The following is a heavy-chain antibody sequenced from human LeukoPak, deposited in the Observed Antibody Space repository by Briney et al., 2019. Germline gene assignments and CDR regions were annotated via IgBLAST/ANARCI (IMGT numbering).Heavy chain of an antibody. J-gene: IGHJ4*02. CDR3: ARVRYSSGWYPDY. CDR1: GGSISSGDYY. V-gene: IGHV4-30-4*01. CDR2: IYYSGST. D-gene: IGHD6-19*01. Sequence: SETLSLTCTVSGGSISSGDYYWSWIRQPPGKGLEWIGYIYYSGSTYYNPSLKSRVTISVDTSKNQFSLKLSSVTAADTAVYYCARVRYSSGWYPDYWGQGTLVTVSS.